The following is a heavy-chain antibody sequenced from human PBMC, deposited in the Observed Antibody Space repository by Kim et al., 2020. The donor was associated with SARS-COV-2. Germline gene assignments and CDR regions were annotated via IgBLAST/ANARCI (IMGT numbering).Heavy chain of an antibody. V-gene: IGHV4-59*01. J-gene: IGHJ4*02. CDR2: IYYSGST. CDR3: ARGHKYDFWSGYYDFDY. CDR1: GGSISSYY. Sequence: SETLSLTCTVSGGSISSYYWSWIRQPPGKGLEWIGYIYYSGSTNYNPSLKSRVTISVDTSKNQFSLKLSSVTAADTAVYYCARGHKYDFWSGYYDFDYWGQGTLVTVSS. D-gene: IGHD3-3*01.